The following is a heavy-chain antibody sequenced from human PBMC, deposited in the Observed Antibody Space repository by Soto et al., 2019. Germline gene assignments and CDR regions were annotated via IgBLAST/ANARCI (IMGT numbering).Heavy chain of an antibody. CDR1: XXTFRNXX. Sequence: KPGSSVKXSCQXXXXTFRNXXXSWXXXAXGQXLXXXXGIIPIFGTANYAQKFQGRVTITADTSANTVYLELSSLRSEDTAVYYCASTKYDSSAYYYWYLGLWGRGTLVTVSS. V-gene: IGHV1-69*06. D-gene: IGHD3-22*01. CDR2: IIPIFGTA. CDR3: ASTKYDSSAYYYWYLGL. J-gene: IGHJ2*01.